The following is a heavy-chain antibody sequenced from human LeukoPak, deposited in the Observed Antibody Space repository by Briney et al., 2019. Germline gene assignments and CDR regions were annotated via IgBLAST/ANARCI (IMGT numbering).Heavy chain of an antibody. Sequence: PGGSLRLSCAASTFTFSTYWMTWVRQAPGKGPEFVANINQDGSVKNYVDSAKGRVTISRDNAQNSLYLQMNSLRADDTAVYYCARDPGSSSFDYWGQGTLVTVSS. D-gene: IGHD6-13*01. CDR3: ARDPGSSSFDY. J-gene: IGHJ4*02. V-gene: IGHV3-7*01. CDR2: INQDGSVK. CDR1: TFTFSTYW.